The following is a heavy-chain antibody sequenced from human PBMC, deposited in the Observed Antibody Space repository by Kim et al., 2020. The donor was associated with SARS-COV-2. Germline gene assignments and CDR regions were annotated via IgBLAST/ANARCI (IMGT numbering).Heavy chain of an antibody. CDR1: GFTFSSYA. V-gene: IGHV3-30-3*01. D-gene: IGHD5-18*01. CDR3: ARGGGTAMVTWNDY. CDR2: ISYDGSNK. J-gene: IGHJ4*02. Sequence: GGSLRLSCAASGFTFSSYAMHWVRQAPGKGLEWVAVISYDGSNKYYADSVKGRFTISRDNSKNTLYLQMNSLRAEDTAVYYCARGGGTAMVTWNDYWGQGTLVTVSS.